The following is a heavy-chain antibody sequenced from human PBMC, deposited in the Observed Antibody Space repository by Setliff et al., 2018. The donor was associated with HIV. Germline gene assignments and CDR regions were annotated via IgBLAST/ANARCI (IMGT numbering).Heavy chain of an antibody. Sequence: PSETLSLTCTVSDDPINSFYWSWIRQSPGKGLEWIGNIFYSGSIYSNPSLKSRINLSIDTSKNQFSLKLTSVTAADTAVYYCARFSVVVTAPGYWGRGTLVTSPQ. J-gene: IGHJ4*02. D-gene: IGHD2-21*02. CDR3: ARFSVVVTAPGY. CDR2: IFYSGSI. CDR1: DDPINSFY. V-gene: IGHV4-59*04.